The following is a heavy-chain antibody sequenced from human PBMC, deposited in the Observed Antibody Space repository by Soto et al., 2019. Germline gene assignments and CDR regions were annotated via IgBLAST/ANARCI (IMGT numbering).Heavy chain of an antibody. CDR3: ARSTYYDFWSGYYSFEAMGNYYYYYYMDV. D-gene: IGHD3-3*01. J-gene: IGHJ6*03. CDR1: GYTFTSYD. V-gene: IGHV1-8*01. Sequence: ASVKVSCKASGYTFTSYDINWVRQATGQGLEWMGWMNPNSGNTGYAQKFQGRVTMTRNTSISTAYMELSSLRSEDTAVYYCARSTYYDFWSGYYSFEAMGNYYYYYYMDVWGKGTTVTVSS. CDR2: MNPNSGNT.